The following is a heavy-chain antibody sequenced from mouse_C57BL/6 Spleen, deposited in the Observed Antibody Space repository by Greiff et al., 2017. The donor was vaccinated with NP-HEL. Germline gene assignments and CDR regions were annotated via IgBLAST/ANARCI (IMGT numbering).Heavy chain of an antibody. V-gene: IGHV5-17*01. CDR1: GFTFSDYG. J-gene: IGHJ1*03. D-gene: IGHD2-5*01. Sequence: EVKLQESGGGLVKPGGSLKLSCAASGFTFSDYGMHWVRQAPEKGLEWVAYISSGSSTIYYADTVKGRFTISRDNAKNTLFLQMTSLRSEDTAMYYCARNSNRYFDVWGTGTTVTVSS. CDR2: ISSGSSTI. CDR3: ARNSNRYFDV.